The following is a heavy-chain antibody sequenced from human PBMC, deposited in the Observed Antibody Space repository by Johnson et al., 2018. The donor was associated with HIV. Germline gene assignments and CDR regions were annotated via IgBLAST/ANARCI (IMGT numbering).Heavy chain of an antibody. CDR3: AREGKYLAGAEDAFDI. D-gene: IGHD2/OR15-2a*01. Sequence: QVQLVESGGGLVKPGGSLRLSCAASGFTFSDYYMSWIRQAPGKGLEWVAVIWYDGSNKYYADSVKGRFTISRDNSKNTLYLQMNSLRAEDTAVYYCAREGKYLAGAEDAFDIWGQGTLVIVSS. CDR2: IWYDGSNK. V-gene: IGHV3-30-3*01. J-gene: IGHJ3*02. CDR1: GFTFSDYY.